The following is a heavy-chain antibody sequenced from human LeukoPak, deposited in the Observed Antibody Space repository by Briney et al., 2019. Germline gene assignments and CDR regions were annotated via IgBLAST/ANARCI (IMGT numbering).Heavy chain of an antibody. CDR2: IYYSGST. J-gene: IGHJ4*02. CDR1: GGTISRYY. CDR3: ARGPTRNYFDY. V-gene: IGHV4-59*01. Sequence: SETLSLTCTVSGGTISRYYWSWIRQPPGKGLEWIGYIYYSGSTNYNPSLKSRVTISVDTSKNQFFLKLSSVTAADTAVYYCARGPTRNYFDYWGQGTLVTVSS.